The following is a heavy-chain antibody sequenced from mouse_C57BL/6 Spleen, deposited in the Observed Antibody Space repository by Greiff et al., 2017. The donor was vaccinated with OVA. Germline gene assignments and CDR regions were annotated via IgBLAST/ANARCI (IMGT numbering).Heavy chain of an antibody. CDR2: IWSGGST. V-gene: IGHV2-2*01. J-gene: IGHJ2*01. D-gene: IGHD2-4*01. Sequence: VKLVESGPGLVQPSQSLSITCTVSGFSLTSYGVHWVRQSPGKGLEWLGVIWSGGSTDYNAAFISRLSISKDNSKSQVFFKMNSLQADDTAIYYCARNHDYDGDYFDYWGQGTTLTVSS. CDR3: ARNHDYDGDYFDY. CDR1: GFSLTSYG.